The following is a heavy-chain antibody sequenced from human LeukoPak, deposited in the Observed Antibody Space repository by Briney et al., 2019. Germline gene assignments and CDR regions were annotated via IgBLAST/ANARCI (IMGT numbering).Heavy chain of an antibody. Sequence: GGSLRLSCAASGFTFSSYSMNWVRQAPGKGLEWVSAISGSGGSTYYADSVKGRFTISRDNSKNTLYLQMNSLRAEDTAVYYCAKASSSWLFDYMDVWGKGTTVTVSS. CDR3: AKASSSWLFDYMDV. CDR2: ISGSGGST. J-gene: IGHJ6*03. D-gene: IGHD6-13*01. V-gene: IGHV3-23*01. CDR1: GFTFSSYS.